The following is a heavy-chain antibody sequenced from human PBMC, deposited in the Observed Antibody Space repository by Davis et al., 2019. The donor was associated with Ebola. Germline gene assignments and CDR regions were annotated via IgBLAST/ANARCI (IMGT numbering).Heavy chain of an antibody. Sequence: GESLKISCAASGFNFSSYAMSWVRQAPGKGLEWVSAISGSGGSTYYADSVKGRFTISRDNSKNTLYLQMNSLRAEDTAVYYCAKGDQVGWLVPFDYWGQGTLVTVSS. CDR2: ISGSGGST. V-gene: IGHV3-23*01. J-gene: IGHJ4*02. CDR1: GFNFSSYA. D-gene: IGHD6-19*01. CDR3: AKGDQVGWLVPFDY.